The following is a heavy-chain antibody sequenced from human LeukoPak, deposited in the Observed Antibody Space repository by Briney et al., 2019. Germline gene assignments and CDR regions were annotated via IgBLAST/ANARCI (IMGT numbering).Heavy chain of an antibody. D-gene: IGHD1-26*01. CDR3: ARGRSVGATADY. CDR2: INHSGST. CDR1: GGSFSGYY. J-gene: IGHJ4*02. Sequence: PSETLSLTCAVYGGSFSGYYWSWIRQPPGKGLEWIGEINHSGSTNYNPSLKSRVTISVDTSKNQFSLKLSSVTAADTAVYYCARGRSVGATADYWGQGTLVTVSS. V-gene: IGHV4-34*01.